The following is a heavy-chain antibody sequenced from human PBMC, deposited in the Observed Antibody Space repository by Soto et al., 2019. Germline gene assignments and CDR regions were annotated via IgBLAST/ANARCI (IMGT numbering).Heavy chain of an antibody. CDR1: GGTFRTSA. CDR2: IMPVFATP. V-gene: IGHV1-69*12. J-gene: IGHJ6*02. Sequence: QVQLVQSGAEVKKPGSSVKVSCKASGGTFRTSAISWVRQAPGQGLEWVGGIMPVFATPDYAQKFQGRVTITADESTTTAYLELTSLRTDDTAVYYCARDKDRQQLGGNYYYILDVWGQGTAITVSS. D-gene: IGHD3-3*02. CDR3: ARDKDRQQLGGNYYYILDV.